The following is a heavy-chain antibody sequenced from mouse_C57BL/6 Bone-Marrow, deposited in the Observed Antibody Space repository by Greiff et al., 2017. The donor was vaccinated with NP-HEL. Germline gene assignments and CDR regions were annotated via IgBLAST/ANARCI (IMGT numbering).Heavy chain of an antibody. CDR3: ARDSYGSYAMDY. D-gene: IGHD2-2*01. CDR1: GFTFSDYY. V-gene: IGHV5-16*01. CDR2: INYDGSST. J-gene: IGHJ4*01. Sequence: DVKLVESEGGLVQPGSSMKLSCTASGFTFSDYYMAWVRQVPEKGLEWVANINYDGSSTYYLDSLKSRFIISRDNAKNILYLQMSSLKSEDTATYYCARDSYGSYAMDYWGQGTSVTVSS.